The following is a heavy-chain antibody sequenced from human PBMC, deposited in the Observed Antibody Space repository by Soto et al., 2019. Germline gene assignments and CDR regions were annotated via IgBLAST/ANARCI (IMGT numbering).Heavy chain of an antibody. D-gene: IGHD2-2*01. CDR2: IGESGTPT. Sequence: GGSLRLSCAASGFTFSSYAMKWVRQAPGKGLEWVSLIGESGTPTYYADSVKGRFTISRDNSGNTLFLEMYSLRAEDTAVYYCARYIPGVCYYGMDVWGQGTTVTVSS. CDR3: ARYIPGVCYYGMDV. J-gene: IGHJ6*02. V-gene: IGHV3-23*01. CDR1: GFTFSSYA.